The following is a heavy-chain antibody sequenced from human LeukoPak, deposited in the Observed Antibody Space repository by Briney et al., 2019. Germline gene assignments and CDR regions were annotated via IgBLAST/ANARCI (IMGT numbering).Heavy chain of an antibody. CDR3: ARGAWPGHDYGDYFDC. D-gene: IGHD4-17*01. J-gene: IGHJ4*02. CDR1: GGSINNYY. V-gene: IGHV4-59*01. CDR2: IYYTGGT. Sequence: PSETLSLTCNVSGGSINNYYWSWIRQPPGKRLEWIGYIYYTGGTNYNPSLTSRVTISVDTSKNQFSLKLTSVTAGDTAVYYCARGAWPGHDYGDYFDCWGQGTLVTVSS.